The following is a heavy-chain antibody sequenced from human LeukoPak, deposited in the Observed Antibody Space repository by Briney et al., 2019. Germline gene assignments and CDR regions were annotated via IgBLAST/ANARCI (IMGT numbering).Heavy chain of an antibody. V-gene: IGHV3-7*01. CDR3: ARSAGDFWSGYFRGLWFDY. D-gene: IGHD3-3*01. Sequence: PGGSLRLSCAASGFTFSSYWMSWVHQAPGKGLEWVANIKQDGSEKYYVDSVKGRFTISRDNAKNSLYLQMNSLRAEDTAVYYCARSAGDFWSGYFRGLWFDYWGQGTLVTVSS. J-gene: IGHJ4*02. CDR2: IKQDGSEK. CDR1: GFTFSSYW.